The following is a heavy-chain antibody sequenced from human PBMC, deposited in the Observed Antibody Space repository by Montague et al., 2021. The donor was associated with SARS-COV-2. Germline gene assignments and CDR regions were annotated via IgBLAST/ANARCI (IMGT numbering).Heavy chain of an antibody. CDR2: ISYDGSNK. V-gene: IGHV3-30*04. CDR3: ARAHSGSYLSAFDI. Sequence: SLRLSCAASGFTFSSYAMHWVRQAPGKGLEWVAVISYDGSNKYYADSVKGRFTISRDNSKNTLYLQMNSLRAEDTAVYYCARAHSGSYLSAFDIWGQGTMVTVSS. CDR1: GFTFSSYA. J-gene: IGHJ3*02. D-gene: IGHD1-26*01.